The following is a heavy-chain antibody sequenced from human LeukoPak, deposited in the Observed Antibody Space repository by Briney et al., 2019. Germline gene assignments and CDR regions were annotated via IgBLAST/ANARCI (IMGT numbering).Heavy chain of an antibody. CDR3: ARGPQSSGWYRVDY. V-gene: IGHV4-4*07. J-gene: IGHJ4*02. D-gene: IGHD6-19*01. CDR2: IYSGGDT. CDR1: GGSISSFY. Sequence: PSETLSLTCTVSGGSISSFYWSWIRQPAGKGLEWIGRIYSGGDTNYNSSLKSRVTMSVDTSKNQFSLKLSSVTAADTAVYYCARGPQSSGWYRVDYWDQGTLVTVSS.